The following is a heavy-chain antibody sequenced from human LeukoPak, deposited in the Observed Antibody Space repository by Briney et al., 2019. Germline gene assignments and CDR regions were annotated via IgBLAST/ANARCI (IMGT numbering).Heavy chain of an antibody. V-gene: IGHV1-8*02. J-gene: IGHJ3*02. Sequence: GASVKVSCKASGYTFTSYAMNWVRQATGQGLEWMGWMNPSSGNTGYAQKFQGRVTMTRNTSISTAYMELSSLRSEDTAVYYCARDDSSGYYYMVDWWNAFNIWGQGTVVTVSS. CDR3: ARDDSSGYYYMVDWWNAFNI. D-gene: IGHD3-22*01. CDR1: GYTFTSYA. CDR2: MNPSSGNT.